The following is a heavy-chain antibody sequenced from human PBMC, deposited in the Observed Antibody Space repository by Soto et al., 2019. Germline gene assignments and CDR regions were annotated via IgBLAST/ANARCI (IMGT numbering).Heavy chain of an antibody. CDR1: GFTFSSYE. J-gene: IGHJ6*02. CDR3: ARDQEAGSFFPYYYGMVV. CDR2: ISSSGSTI. V-gene: IGHV3-48*03. D-gene: IGHD6-13*01. Sequence: EVQLVESGGGLVQPGGSLRLSCPTSGFTFSSYEINWVRQAPGKGLEWVSYISSSGSTIYYADSVKGRFTISRDNAKNSLYLQMDSLRAEDTAVYYCARDQEAGSFFPYYYGMVVWGQGTTVTVSS.